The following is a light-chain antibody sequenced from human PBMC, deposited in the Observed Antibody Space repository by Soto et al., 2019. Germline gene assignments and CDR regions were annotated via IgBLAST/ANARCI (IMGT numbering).Light chain of an antibody. CDR2: KAS. CDR1: QTISSW. V-gene: IGKV1-5*03. CDR3: QHYNSYSAA. Sequence: DIQMTQSPSTLSGSVGDRVTITCRASQTISSWLAWYQQKPGKAPKLLIYKASTLKSGVPSRFSGSGSGTEFTLTISSMQPDHFANYYCQHYNSYSAAFGQGTKVDIK. J-gene: IGKJ1*01.